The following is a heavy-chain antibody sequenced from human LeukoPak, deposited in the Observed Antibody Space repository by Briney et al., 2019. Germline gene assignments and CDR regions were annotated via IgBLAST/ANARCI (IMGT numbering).Heavy chain of an antibody. D-gene: IGHD4-11*01. CDR1: GYTFTGYY. J-gene: IGHJ4*02. Sequence: GASVKVSCKASGYTFTGYYMHWVRQAPGQGLEWMGWINPNSGGTNYAQKFQGRVTMTRDTSISTAYMELSRLRSDDTAVYYCARRERIYSNYRIFDYWGQGTLVTVSS. V-gene: IGHV1-2*02. CDR2: INPNSGGT. CDR3: ARRERIYSNYRIFDY.